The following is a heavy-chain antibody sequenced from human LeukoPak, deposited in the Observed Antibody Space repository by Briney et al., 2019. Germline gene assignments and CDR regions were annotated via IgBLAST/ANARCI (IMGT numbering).Heavy chain of an antibody. CDR2: MNPNSGNT. CDR1: GYTFTSYD. D-gene: IGHD6-13*01. CDR3: ARGRFQFRRAAAAGKQQNWFDP. V-gene: IGHV1-8*01. J-gene: IGHJ5*02. Sequence: ASVKVSCKASGYTFTSYDINWVRQATGQGLEWMGWMNPNSGNTGYAQKFQGRVTMTRNTSISTAYMELSSLRSEDTAVYYCARGRFQFRRAAAAGKQQNWFDPWGQGTLVTVSS.